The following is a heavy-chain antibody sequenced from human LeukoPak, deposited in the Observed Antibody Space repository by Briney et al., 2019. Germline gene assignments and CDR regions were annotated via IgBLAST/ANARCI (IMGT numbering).Heavy chain of an antibody. V-gene: IGHV4-59*08. D-gene: IGHD6-19*01. J-gene: IGHJ4*02. Sequence: PSETLSLICTVSGGSITNYYWSWIRQPPGKGLEWIGYLYYTGSTNYNPSLKSRVTISADMSKNQFSLKLRSMTAADTAVYYCARHGSGYSSVFDCWGQGTLVTVSS. CDR3: ARHGSGYSSVFDC. CDR2: LYYTGST. CDR1: GGSITNYY.